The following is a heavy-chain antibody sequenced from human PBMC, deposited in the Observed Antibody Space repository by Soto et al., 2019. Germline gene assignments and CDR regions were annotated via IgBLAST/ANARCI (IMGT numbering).Heavy chain of an antibody. CDR3: ARAGYSGYDPQDYYYYGMAF. D-gene: IGHD5-12*01. CDR2: IIPIFGTA. CDR1: GGTFSSYA. V-gene: IGHV1-69*13. Sequence: SVKVSCKASGGTFSSYAISWVRQAPGQGLEWMGGIIPIFGTANYAQKFQGRVTITADESTSTAYMELSSLRSEDTAVYYCARAGYSGYDPQDYYYYGMAFWGQGSTVTVSS. J-gene: IGHJ6*02.